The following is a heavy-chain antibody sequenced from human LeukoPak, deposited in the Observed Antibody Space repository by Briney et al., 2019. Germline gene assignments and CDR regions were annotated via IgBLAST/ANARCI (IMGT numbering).Heavy chain of an antibody. Sequence: GRSLRLSCAATGFTFDDYAMHWVRQAPGKGLEWVSGISWNSGSIGYADSVEGRFTISRDNAKNSLYLQMNSLRAEDTALYYCAKGYYYDSSGYYFDYWGQGTLVTVSS. D-gene: IGHD3-22*01. J-gene: IGHJ4*02. CDR2: ISWNSGSI. V-gene: IGHV3-9*01. CDR1: GFTFDDYA. CDR3: AKGYYYDSSGYYFDY.